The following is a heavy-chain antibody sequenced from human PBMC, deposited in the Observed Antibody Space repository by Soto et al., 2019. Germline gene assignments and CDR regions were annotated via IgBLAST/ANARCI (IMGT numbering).Heavy chain of an antibody. J-gene: IGHJ2*01. D-gene: IGHD5-12*01. CDR1: GGSISSGGYS. CDR2: IYHSGST. V-gene: IGHV4-30-2*01. Sequence: QLQLQESGSGLVKPSQTLSLTCAVSGGSISSGGYSWSWIRQPPGKGLEWIGYIYHSGSTYYNPSLKSRVTISVDRSKNQFSLKLSSVTAADTAVYYCARVVVATILNWYFDLWGRGTLVTVSS. CDR3: ARVVVATILNWYFDL.